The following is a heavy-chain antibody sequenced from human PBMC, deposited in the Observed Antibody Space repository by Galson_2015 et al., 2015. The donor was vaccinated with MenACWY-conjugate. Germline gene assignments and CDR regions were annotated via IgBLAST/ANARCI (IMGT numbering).Heavy chain of an antibody. CDR1: GGSISTGTYY. Sequence: ETLSLTCAVSGGSISTGTYYWGWIRQPPGKRLEWLGSIYNTGSAYYNPSLKSRVTISVDTSKNQFSLRLSSVTAADTSMYYCATHARYYDVSGYYYGDAFDIWGQGTVVTVSS. CDR2: IYNTGSA. V-gene: IGHV4-39*01. J-gene: IGHJ3*02. CDR3: ATHARYYDVSGYYYGDAFDI. D-gene: IGHD3-22*01.